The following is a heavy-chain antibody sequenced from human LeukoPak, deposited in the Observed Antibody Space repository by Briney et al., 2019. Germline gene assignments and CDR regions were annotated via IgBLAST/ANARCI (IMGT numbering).Heavy chain of an antibody. CDR3: ARDVRYSQDY. Sequence: GGSLRLSCAASGFTFSSYAMSWVRQAPGKGLEWVSAISGSGGSTYYADSVKGRFTISRDNAKNSLYLQMNSLRAEDTAVYYCARDVRYSQDYWGQGTLVTVSS. D-gene: IGHD5-18*01. CDR1: GFTFSSYA. J-gene: IGHJ4*02. V-gene: IGHV3-23*01. CDR2: ISGSGGST.